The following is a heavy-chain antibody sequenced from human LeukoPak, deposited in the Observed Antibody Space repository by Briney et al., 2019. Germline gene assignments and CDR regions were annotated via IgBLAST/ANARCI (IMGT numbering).Heavy chain of an antibody. CDR3: VKERGIKWELLGDY. CDR2: ISGSGGSI. V-gene: IGHV3-23*01. CDR1: GFTFNNYA. D-gene: IGHD1-26*01. Sequence: PGGSLRLSCAASGFTFNNYAMSWVRQAPGKGLEWVSGISGSGGSIYYADSVKGRFTISRDNSKNTLYLRMNSLRAEDTALYYCVKERGIKWELLGDYWGQGTLVTVSS. J-gene: IGHJ4*02.